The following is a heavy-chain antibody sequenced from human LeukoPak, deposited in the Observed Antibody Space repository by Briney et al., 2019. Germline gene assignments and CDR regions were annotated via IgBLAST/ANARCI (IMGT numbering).Heavy chain of an antibody. CDR2: IKQDGSEK. Sequence: GGSLRLSCAASGFTFSTSWMTWVRQAPGKGLEWVANIKQDGSEKYYVDSVKGRFTISRDNAKNSLYLQMNSLRAEDTAVYYCARDCSGDDAFDIWGQGTMVTVSS. D-gene: IGHD2-15*01. CDR1: GFTFSTSW. J-gene: IGHJ3*02. CDR3: ARDCSGDDAFDI. V-gene: IGHV3-7*01.